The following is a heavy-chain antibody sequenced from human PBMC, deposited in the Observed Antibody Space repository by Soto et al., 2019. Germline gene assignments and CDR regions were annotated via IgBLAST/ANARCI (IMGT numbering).Heavy chain of an antibody. CDR2: IYGSGAT. D-gene: IGHD5-12*01. CDR3: ARERTSKWPPDAFDL. CDR1: GFSGSTTY. J-gene: IGHJ3*01. V-gene: IGHV3-53*01. Sequence: GGSLRPSYAAPGFSGSTTYMNWVRQAPGKGLEWLSLIYGSGATYYSDSVKGRFTVSRDSSKNTLYLQLSSLTAEDTAVYYCARERTSKWPPDAFDLWGQGTLVTVSS.